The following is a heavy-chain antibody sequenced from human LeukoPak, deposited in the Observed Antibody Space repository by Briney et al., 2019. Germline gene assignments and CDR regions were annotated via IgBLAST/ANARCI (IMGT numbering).Heavy chain of an antibody. Sequence: GGSLRLSCAASGVTLSSYAMSWARQAPGKGLEWVSGISSSGSGGNTYYADSVKGRFTISRDNAKNSLYLRMNSLRAEDTAVYFCAKDGDPYPAVANKGFDYWGQGTLVTVSS. CDR1: GVTLSSYA. CDR2: ISSSGSGGNT. D-gene: IGHD6-19*01. J-gene: IGHJ4*02. V-gene: IGHV3-23*01. CDR3: AKDGDPYPAVANKGFDY.